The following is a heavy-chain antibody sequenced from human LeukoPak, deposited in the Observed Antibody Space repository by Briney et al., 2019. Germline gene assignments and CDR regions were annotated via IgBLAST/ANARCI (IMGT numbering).Heavy chain of an antibody. CDR1: GGPISSYY. Sequence: SETLSLTCTVSGGPISSYYWNWIRQPPGKGLEWIGYIYYSGSTNYNPSLKSRVTISVDTSKNQFSLKLSSVTAADTAVYYCATSIAAAGQNWFDPWGQGTLVTVSS. CDR2: IYYSGST. J-gene: IGHJ5*02. V-gene: IGHV4-59*08. D-gene: IGHD6-13*01. CDR3: ATSIAAAGQNWFDP.